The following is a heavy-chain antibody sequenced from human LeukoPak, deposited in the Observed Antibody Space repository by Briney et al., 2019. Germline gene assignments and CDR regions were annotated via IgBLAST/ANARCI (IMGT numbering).Heavy chain of an antibody. D-gene: IGHD3-9*01. CDR2: IWYDGSTQ. Sequence: GGSLRLSCAASGFTFSNHGMHWVRQAPGKGLEWVAIIWYDGSTQYYADSVKGRFTISRDNPKNTLYPQVNTLRAEDSAVYYCATDLGSTTLDYWGQGTLVTVSS. CDR1: GFTFSNHG. V-gene: IGHV3-33*01. J-gene: IGHJ4*02. CDR3: ATDLGSTTLDY.